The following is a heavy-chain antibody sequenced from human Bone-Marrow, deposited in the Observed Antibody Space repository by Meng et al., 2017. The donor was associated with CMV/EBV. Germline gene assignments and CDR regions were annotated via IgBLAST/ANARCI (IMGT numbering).Heavy chain of an antibody. V-gene: IGHV4-59*01. D-gene: IGHD3-3*01. CDR3: ARGNVLRFFSPAPDAFDI. J-gene: IGHJ3*02. CDR2: IYYSGST. Sequence: GSLRLSCTVSGGSISSYYWSWIRQPPGKGLEWIGYIYYSGSTNYNPSLKSRVTISVDTSKNQFSRKLSSVTAADTAVYYCARGNVLRFFSPAPDAFDIWGQGTMVTVSS. CDR1: GGSISSYY.